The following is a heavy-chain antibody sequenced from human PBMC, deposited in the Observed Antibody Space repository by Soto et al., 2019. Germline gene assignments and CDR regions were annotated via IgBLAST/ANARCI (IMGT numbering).Heavy chain of an antibody. CDR1: GFTFSSYW. V-gene: IGHV3-7*01. D-gene: IGHD3-9*01. CDR3: AGNNYDILTGYSPGAFDI. J-gene: IGHJ3*02. CDR2: IKQDGSEK. Sequence: GGSLRLSCAASGFTFSSYWMSWVRQAPGKGLEWVANIKQDGSEKYYVDSVKGRFTISRDNAKNSLYLQMNSLRAEDTAVYYCAGNNYDILTGYSPGAFDIWGQGTMVTVSS.